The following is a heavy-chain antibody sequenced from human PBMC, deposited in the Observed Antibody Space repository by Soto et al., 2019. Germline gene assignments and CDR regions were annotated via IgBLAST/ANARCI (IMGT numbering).Heavy chain of an antibody. CDR3: AKDGGTGGTFDY. D-gene: IGHD1-1*01. J-gene: IGHJ4*02. Sequence: GGSLRLSCVTYGLTFTDYWMSWVRQAPGKGLEWVAVISKGGSDKYYVDSVKGRFTVSRDNSRNTLYLEMNSLRVEDTAVYYCAKDGGTGGTFDYWGQGILVTVSS. V-gene: IGHV3-30*18. CDR2: ISKGGSDK. CDR1: GLTFTDYW.